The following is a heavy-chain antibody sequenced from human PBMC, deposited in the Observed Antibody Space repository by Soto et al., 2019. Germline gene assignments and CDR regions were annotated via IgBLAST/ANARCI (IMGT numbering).Heavy chain of an antibody. CDR1: GYSFTSYW. V-gene: IGHV5-51*01. Sequence: GESLKISCKGSGYSFTSYWIGWVRQMPGKGLEWMGIIYPGDSDTRYSPSFQGQVTISADKSINTAYLQWSSLKASDTAVYYCAREASYFCAVVKDYYGNYCLDFWGQGAMVTVSS. CDR3: AREASYFCAVVKDYYGNYCLDF. J-gene: IGHJ6*02. D-gene: IGHD3-3*01. CDR2: IYPGDSDT.